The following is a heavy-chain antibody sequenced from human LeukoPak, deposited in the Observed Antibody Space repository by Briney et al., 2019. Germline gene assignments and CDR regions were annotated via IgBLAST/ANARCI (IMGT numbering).Heavy chain of an antibody. D-gene: IGHD4-17*01. CDR1: GFTFSSYA. J-gene: IGHJ4*02. V-gene: IGHV3-53*01. CDR2: IYSGGST. Sequence: GGSLRLSCAASGFTFSSYAMSWVRQAPGKGLEWVSVIYSGGSTYYADSVKGRFTISRDNSKNTLYLQMNSLRAEDTAVYYCARSDDYGDYCDYWGQGTLVTVSS. CDR3: ARSDDYGDYCDY.